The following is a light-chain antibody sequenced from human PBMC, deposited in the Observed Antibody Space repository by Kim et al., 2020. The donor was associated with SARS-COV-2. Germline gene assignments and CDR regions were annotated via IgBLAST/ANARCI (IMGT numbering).Light chain of an antibody. V-gene: IGKV1-39*01. CDR1: QSISSY. Sequence: DIQMTQSPSSLSASVGDRVTTTCRASQSISSYLNWFQQKPGKAPKLLIYAASSLHSGVPSRFSGSGSGTDFTLTISSLQPEDFATYYCQLGYSTPLFGPGTKVDIK. CDR3: QLGYSTPL. J-gene: IGKJ3*01. CDR2: AAS.